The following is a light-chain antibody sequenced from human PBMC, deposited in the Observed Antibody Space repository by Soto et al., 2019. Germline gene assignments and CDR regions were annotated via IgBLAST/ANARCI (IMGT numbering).Light chain of an antibody. Sequence: EVVLTQSPATLSLSPGERATLSCRASQSIATYLAWYQQKPGRAPSLLIFDASNRATGIPARFSGSGSGTDFTLTISSIEPEDFATYYCQQRSRWPPTFGHGTKVDIK. CDR1: QSIATY. J-gene: IGKJ1*01. CDR3: QQRSRWPPT. V-gene: IGKV3-11*01. CDR2: DAS.